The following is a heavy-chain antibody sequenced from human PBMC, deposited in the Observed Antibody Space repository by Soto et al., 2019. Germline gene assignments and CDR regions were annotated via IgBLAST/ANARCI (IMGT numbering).Heavy chain of an antibody. V-gene: IGHV1-69*13. J-gene: IGHJ6*02. CDR3: ARQPASSSWFQSSYYGMDV. D-gene: IGHD6-13*01. CDR2: IIPIFGTA. CDR1: GGTFSSYA. Sequence: SVKVSCTASGGTFSSYAISWVRQAPGQGLEWMGGIIPIFGTANYAQKFQGRVTITADESTSTAYMELSSVTAADTAVYYCARQPASSSWFQSSYYGMDVWGQGTTVTVSS.